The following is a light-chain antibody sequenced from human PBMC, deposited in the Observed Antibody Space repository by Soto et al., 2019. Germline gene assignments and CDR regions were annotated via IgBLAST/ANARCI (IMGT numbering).Light chain of an antibody. V-gene: IGKV1-5*01. Sequence: DIQMTQSPSTLSASLGDRVTITCRASQTINSWLAWYQQKPGKAPKVLIFDASSFKTGVPSRFSGSGSGTEFTLTITTLHPDDFATYYGQEYDSYSSGPFGPGTKV. CDR3: QEYDSYSSGP. CDR1: QTINSW. CDR2: DAS. J-gene: IGKJ1*01.